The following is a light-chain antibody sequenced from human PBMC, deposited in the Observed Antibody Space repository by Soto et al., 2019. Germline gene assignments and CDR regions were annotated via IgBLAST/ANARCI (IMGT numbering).Light chain of an antibody. CDR3: SSYTANSTPVV. V-gene: IGLV2-14*01. CDR2: EVT. CDR1: SGDLGGYHY. Sequence: QSVLTQPASVSGSPGPSITISCTGTSGDLGGYHYVSWYQQHPGKAPKLLISEVTNRPSGVSNRFSGSKSGTTASLTISGLQAEDEADYYCSSYTANSTPVVFGGGTKLTVL. J-gene: IGLJ2*01.